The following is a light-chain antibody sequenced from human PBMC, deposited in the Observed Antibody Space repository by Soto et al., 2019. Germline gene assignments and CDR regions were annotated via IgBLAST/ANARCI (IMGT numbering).Light chain of an antibody. J-gene: IGKJ1*01. CDR2: GAS. Sequence: EIVLTQSPGTLSLSPGERATFSCRASQSVSSSYLAWYQQKPGQAPRLLIYGASNRATGIPGRFSGSGSGTDFTLTISRLEPEDFAVYYCQQYGSIPWTFGQGTKVDIK. CDR1: QSVSSSY. V-gene: IGKV3-20*01. CDR3: QQYGSIPWT.